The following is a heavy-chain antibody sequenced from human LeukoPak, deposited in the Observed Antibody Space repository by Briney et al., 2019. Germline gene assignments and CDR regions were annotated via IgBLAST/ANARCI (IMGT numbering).Heavy chain of an antibody. Sequence: PSETLSLTCTVSGGSISSYYWSWIRQPPGKGLEWIGYIHYSGTTNYNPSLKSRVTISVDTSKNQFSLKLSSVTAADTAVYYCARVSWFPGTSYYYMDVWSKGTTVTVSS. CDR2: IHYSGTT. D-gene: IGHD1-1*01. V-gene: IGHV4-59*01. CDR1: GGSISSYY. CDR3: ARVSWFPGTSYYYMDV. J-gene: IGHJ6*03.